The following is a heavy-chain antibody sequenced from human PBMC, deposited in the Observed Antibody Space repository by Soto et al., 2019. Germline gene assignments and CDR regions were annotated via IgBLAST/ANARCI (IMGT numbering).Heavy chain of an antibody. CDR2: MNPNSGNT. CDR3: ERSLGHSSSWHDY. J-gene: IGHJ4*02. D-gene: IGHD6-13*01. Sequence: QVQLVQSGAEVKKPGASVKVSCKASGYTFTSYDINWVRQATGQGLEWMGWMNPNSGNTGYAQNFQGRVTMTRSTSISTAYMELSSLRSEDTAAYYCERSLGHSSSWHDYWGQGTLVSVSS. V-gene: IGHV1-8*01. CDR1: GYTFTSYD.